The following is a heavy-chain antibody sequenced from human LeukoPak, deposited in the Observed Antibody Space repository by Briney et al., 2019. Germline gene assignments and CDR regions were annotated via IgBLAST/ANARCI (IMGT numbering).Heavy chain of an antibody. Sequence: PGGSLRLSCAASGFTFSSYSMNWVRQAPGKGLEWVSYISSSGSTIYYADSVKGRFTISRDNAKNSLYLQMNSLRAEDTAVYYCARAAPYYYGSGSYRGRGFCDYWGQGTLVTVSS. J-gene: IGHJ4*02. CDR2: ISSSGSTI. D-gene: IGHD3-10*01. CDR1: GFTFSSYS. V-gene: IGHV3-48*04. CDR3: ARAAPYYYGSGSYRGRGFCDY.